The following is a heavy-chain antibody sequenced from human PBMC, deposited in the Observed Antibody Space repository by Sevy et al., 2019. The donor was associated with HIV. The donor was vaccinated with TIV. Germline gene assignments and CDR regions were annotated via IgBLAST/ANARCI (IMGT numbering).Heavy chain of an antibody. CDR3: GSGLMPYFDL. J-gene: IGHJ2*01. CDR1: EFTLSRYW. CDR2: INQDGSEK. V-gene: IGHV3-7*01. Sequence: GGSLRLSCAASEFTLSRYWMSWVRQAPGKGLEWVANINQDGSEKYYVDSVKGRFTISRDNAENSVYLQMNSLRAEDTALYYCGSGLMPYFDLWGRGTLVTVSS. D-gene: IGHD3-10*01.